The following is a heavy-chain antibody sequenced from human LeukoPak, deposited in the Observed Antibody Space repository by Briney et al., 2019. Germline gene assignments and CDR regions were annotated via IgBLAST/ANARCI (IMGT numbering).Heavy chain of an antibody. CDR1: GGSISSYY. V-gene: IGHV4-59*01. CDR3: ARWYYDFWSGYSTGGMDV. Sequence: NTSETLSLTCTVSGGSISSYYWSWIRQPPGKGLEWIGYIYYSGSTNYNPSLKSRVTISVDTSKNQFSLKLSSVTAADTAVYYCARWYYDFWSGYSTGGMDVWGQGTTVTVSS. J-gene: IGHJ6*02. D-gene: IGHD3-3*01. CDR2: IYYSGST.